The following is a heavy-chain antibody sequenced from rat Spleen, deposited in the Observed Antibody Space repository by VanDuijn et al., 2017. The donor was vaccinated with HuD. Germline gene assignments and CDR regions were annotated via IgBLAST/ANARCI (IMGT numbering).Heavy chain of an antibody. D-gene: IGHD4-1*01. CDR1: GFTFSDYY. J-gene: IGHJ2*01. CDR3: TRARAFPYYFDY. V-gene: IGHV5-29*01. Sequence: EVQLVESDGGLVQPGGSQKLSCAASGFTFSDYYMAWVRQAPTKGLDWVATISYDGSSTYYRDSVKDRFTVSRDNAKSTLYLQMNSLRSEDTATYYCTRARAFPYYFDYWGQGVMVTVSS. CDR2: ISYDGSST.